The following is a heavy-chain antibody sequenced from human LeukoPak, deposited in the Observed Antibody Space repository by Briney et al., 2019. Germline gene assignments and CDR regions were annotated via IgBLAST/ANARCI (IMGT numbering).Heavy chain of an antibody. V-gene: IGHV1-18*03. D-gene: IGHD2/OR15-2a*01. CDR2: ISAYNGNT. J-gene: IGHJ5*02. CDR3: AREQNVGWFDP. CDR1: GYTFTSYG. Sequence: ASVKVSCKASGYTFTSYGISWVRQAPGQGLEWMGWISAYNGNTNYAQKLQGRVTMTTDTSTSTAHMELRSLRSDDMAVYYCAREQNVGWFDPWGQGTLVTVSS.